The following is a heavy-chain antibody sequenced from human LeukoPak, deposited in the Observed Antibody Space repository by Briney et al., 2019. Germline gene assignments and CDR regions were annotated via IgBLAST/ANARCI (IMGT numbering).Heavy chain of an antibody. D-gene: IGHD3-9*01. J-gene: IGHJ6*02. Sequence: PSETLSLTCTVSGGSISSYYWSWIRQPPGKGLEWIGYIYYSGSTNYNPSLKSRVIISVDTSKNQFSLKLSSVTAADTAVYYCARWDYDILTGYYEGVDYYYGMDVWGQGTTVTVSS. V-gene: IGHV4-59*01. CDR2: IYYSGST. CDR3: ARWDYDILTGYYEGVDYYYGMDV. CDR1: GGSISSYY.